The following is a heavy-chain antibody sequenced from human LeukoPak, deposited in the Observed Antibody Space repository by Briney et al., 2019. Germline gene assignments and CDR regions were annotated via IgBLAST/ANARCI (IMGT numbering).Heavy chain of an antibody. CDR2: INHSGST. D-gene: IGHD3-10*01. CDR3: ARHGTPLRYGSGNYYKGAPFDC. CDR1: GGSFSGYY. Sequence: NPSETLSLTCAVYGGSFSGYYWSWIRQPPGKGLEWIGEINHSGSTNYNPSLKSRVTISVDTSKNQFSLKLSSVTAADTAVYYCARHGTPLRYGSGNYYKGAPFDCWGQGTLVTVSS. J-gene: IGHJ4*02. V-gene: IGHV4-34*01.